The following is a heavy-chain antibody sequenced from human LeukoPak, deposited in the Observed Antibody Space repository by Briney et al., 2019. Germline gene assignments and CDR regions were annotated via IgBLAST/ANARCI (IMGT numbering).Heavy chain of an antibody. V-gene: IGHV3-23*01. CDR2: IIPSGSRA. D-gene: IGHD6-6*01. J-gene: IGHJ6*03. CDR1: GFNFNVYV. Sequence: GGSLRLSCAASGFNFNVYVMGWVRQAPGRGLEWVSSIIPSGSRAHYADSVEGRFTISRDNSKNTVYLQMNTLRAEDTAVYYCAKGEDGFEYYYYMDAWGEGTTVTVSS. CDR3: AKGEDGFEYYYYMDA.